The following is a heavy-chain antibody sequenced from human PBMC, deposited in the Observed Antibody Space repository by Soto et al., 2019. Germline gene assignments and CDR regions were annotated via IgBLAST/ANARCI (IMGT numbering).Heavy chain of an antibody. J-gene: IGHJ5*02. V-gene: IGHV4-39*01. CDR1: GGSISSSSYY. D-gene: IGHD3-16*02. Sequence: QLQLQESGPGLVKPSETLSLTCTVSGGSISSSSYYWGWIRQPPGKGLEWIGSIYYSGSTYYNPSLKSRGTIPVDTSKHQCSLQLSSVTAADTAVYYCGRYLLGRFDPWGQGTLVTVSS. CDR3: GRYLLGRFDP. CDR2: IYYSGST.